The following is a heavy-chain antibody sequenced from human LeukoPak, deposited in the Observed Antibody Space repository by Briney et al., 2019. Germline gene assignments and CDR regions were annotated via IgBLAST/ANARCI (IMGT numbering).Heavy chain of an antibody. Sequence: ASVKVSCKASGYTFTSYYMHWVRQAPGQGLEWMGWISAYNGNTNYAQKLQGRVTMTTDTSTSTAYMELRSLRSDDTAVYYCAREVEQQWLYYYYYYMDVWGKGTTVTVSS. CDR3: AREVEQQWLYYYYYYMDV. V-gene: IGHV1-18*04. J-gene: IGHJ6*03. CDR1: GYTFTSYY. CDR2: ISAYNGNT. D-gene: IGHD6-19*01.